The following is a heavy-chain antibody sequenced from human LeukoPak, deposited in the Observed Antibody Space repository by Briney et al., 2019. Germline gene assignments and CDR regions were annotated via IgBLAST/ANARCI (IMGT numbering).Heavy chain of an antibody. CDR2: IIPIFGTA. CDR3: AREARDYYDSSGYPVGAFDI. D-gene: IGHD3-22*01. V-gene: IGHV1-69*13. CDR1: GGTFSSYA. J-gene: IGHJ3*02. Sequence: ASVKVSCKASGGTFSSYAISWVRQAPGQGLEWMGGIIPIFGTANYAQKFQGRVTITADESTSTAYMELSSLRSEDMAVYYCAREARDYYDSSGYPVGAFDIWGQGTMVTVSS.